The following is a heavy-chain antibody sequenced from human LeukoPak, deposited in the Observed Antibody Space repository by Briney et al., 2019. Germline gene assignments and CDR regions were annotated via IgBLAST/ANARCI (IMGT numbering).Heavy chain of an antibody. CDR3: ASGPRELDF. CDR2: VNTRGKT. CDR1: GGSIGTYD. D-gene: IGHD1-26*01. J-gene: IGHJ4*02. V-gene: IGHV4-4*08. Sequence: SETLSLTCTVSGGSIGTYDWAWIRQPPGKGLEWIGYVNTRGKTYYSPSLLGRVTFSVDASKKHLSLILKSVSAADTAVYFCASGPRELDFWGQGALVTVSS.